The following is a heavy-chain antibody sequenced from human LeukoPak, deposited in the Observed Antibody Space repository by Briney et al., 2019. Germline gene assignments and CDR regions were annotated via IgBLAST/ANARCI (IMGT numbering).Heavy chain of an antibody. Sequence: PGGSLRLSCEASGFTFSNHNMNWVRQAPGKGLEWVSSINSRSNYIYYADSVKGRFTISRDNAKESLYLQMNSLRAEDTALYFCARDKVSVIPALDYWGQGTLVIVSS. J-gene: IGHJ4*02. CDR1: GFTFSNHN. CDR3: ARDKVSVIPALDY. V-gene: IGHV3-21*01. D-gene: IGHD2/OR15-2a*01. CDR2: INSRSNYI.